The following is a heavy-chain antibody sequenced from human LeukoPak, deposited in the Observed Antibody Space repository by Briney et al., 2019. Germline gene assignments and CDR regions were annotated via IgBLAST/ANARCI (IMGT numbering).Heavy chain of an antibody. CDR3: ARDLYDILTGYYPEYYYYYGMDV. D-gene: IGHD3-9*01. Sequence: PGGSLRLSCAASGFTFSSYAMHWVRQAPGKGLEYVSAISSNGGSTYYANSVKGRFTISRDNSKNTPYLQMGSPRAEDMAVYYCARDLYDILTGYYPEYYYYYGMDVWGQGTTVTVSS. CDR1: GFTFSSYA. CDR2: ISSNGGST. V-gene: IGHV3-64*01. J-gene: IGHJ6*02.